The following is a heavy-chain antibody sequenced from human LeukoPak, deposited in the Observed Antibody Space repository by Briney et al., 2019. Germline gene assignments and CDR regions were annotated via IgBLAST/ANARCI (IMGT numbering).Heavy chain of an antibody. D-gene: IGHD3-3*01. CDR3: AKDYDFWSGYYDDAFDI. CDR1: GFTFSSYS. J-gene: IGHJ3*02. CDR2: ISSSSSYI. V-gene: IGHV3-21*04. Sequence: PGGSLRLSCAASGFTFSSYSMNWVRQAPGKGLEWVSSISSSSSYIYYADSVKGRFTISRDNAKNSLYLQMNSLRAEDTAVYYCAKDYDFWSGYYDDAFDIWGQGTMVTVSS.